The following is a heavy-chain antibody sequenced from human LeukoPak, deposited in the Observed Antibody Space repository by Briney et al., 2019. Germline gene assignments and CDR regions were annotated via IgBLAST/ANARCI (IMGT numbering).Heavy chain of an antibody. CDR3: AREESDWLLRYFDY. D-gene: IGHD3-9*01. Sequence: GGSLRLSCAVSGFSVSINNMSWVRQAPGKGLEWVSVIYSGGSTYYADSVKGRFTISRDSSKNTLYLQMNSLRAEDTAVYYCAREESDWLLRYFDYWGQGTLVTVSS. V-gene: IGHV3-66*01. J-gene: IGHJ4*02. CDR1: GFSVSINN. CDR2: IYSGGST.